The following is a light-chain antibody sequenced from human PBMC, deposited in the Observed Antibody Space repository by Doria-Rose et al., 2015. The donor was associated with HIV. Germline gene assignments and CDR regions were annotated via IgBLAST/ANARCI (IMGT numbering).Light chain of an antibody. CDR1: QSFSSTY. Sequence: TQSPGTLSLSPGERGTLSCRASQSFSSTYLAWYQQKPGQAPSLLIYDGSTRATGIPDRFSGSGSGTDFTLTINRLEPEDFALYYCHQYGTSWTFGQGTKVEI. V-gene: IGKV3-20*01. J-gene: IGKJ1*01. CDR3: HQYGTSWT. CDR2: DGS.